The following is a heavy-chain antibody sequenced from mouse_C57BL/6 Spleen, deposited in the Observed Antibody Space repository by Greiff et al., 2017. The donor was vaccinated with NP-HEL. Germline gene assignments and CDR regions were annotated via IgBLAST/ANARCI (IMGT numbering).Heavy chain of an antibody. D-gene: IGHD2-4*01. CDR2: IYPGSGST. V-gene: IGHV1-55*01. CDR1: GYTFTSYW. Sequence: QVQLKQPGAELVKPGASVKMSCKASGYTFTSYWITWVKQRPGQGLEWIGDIYPGSGSTNYNEKFKSKATLTVDTSSSTAYMQLSSLTSEDSAVYYCARSYYDYDEGFAYWGQGTLVTVSA. J-gene: IGHJ3*01. CDR3: ARSYYDYDEGFAY.